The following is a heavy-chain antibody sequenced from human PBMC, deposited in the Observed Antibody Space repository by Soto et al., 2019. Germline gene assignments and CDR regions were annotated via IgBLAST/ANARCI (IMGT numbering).Heavy chain of an antibody. CDR2: IYYSGST. J-gene: IGHJ3*02. CDR3: ARHSTMGATGAFDI. D-gene: IGHD1-26*01. CDR1: GGSISSSSYY. Sequence: PSETLSLTCTVSGGSISSSSYYWGWIRQPPGKGLEWIGSIYYSGSTYYNPSLKSRVTISVDTSKNQFSPKLSSVTAADTAVYYCARHSTMGATGAFDIWGQGTMVTVSS. V-gene: IGHV4-39*01.